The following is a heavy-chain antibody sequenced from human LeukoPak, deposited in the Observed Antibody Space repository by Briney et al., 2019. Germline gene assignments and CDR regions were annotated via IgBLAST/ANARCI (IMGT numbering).Heavy chain of an antibody. CDR1: GFTFSSYW. Sequence: GGSLRRSCAASGFTFSSYWMHWVRQAPGKGLVWVSRINSDGSSTSYADSVKGRFTISRDNAKNTLYLQMNSLRAEDTAVYYCARAPRGSSTSCFYWGQGTLVTVSS. J-gene: IGHJ4*02. V-gene: IGHV3-74*01. CDR3: ARAPRGSSTSCFY. D-gene: IGHD2-2*01. CDR2: INSDGSST.